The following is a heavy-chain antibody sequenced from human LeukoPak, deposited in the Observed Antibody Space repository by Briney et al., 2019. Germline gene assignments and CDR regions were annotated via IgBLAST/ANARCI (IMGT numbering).Heavy chain of an antibody. J-gene: IGHJ6*03. CDR1: GGSISSYY. CDR3: ARLAYYYDSSGYYAYYYYYYMDV. V-gene: IGHV4-4*07. Sequence: SETLSLTCTASGGSISSYYWSWIRQPAGKGLEWIGRIYTSGSTNYNPSLKSRVTMSVDTSKNQFSLKLSSVTAADTAVYYCARLAYYYDSSGYYAYYYYYYMDVWGKGTTVTISS. D-gene: IGHD3-22*01. CDR2: IYTSGST.